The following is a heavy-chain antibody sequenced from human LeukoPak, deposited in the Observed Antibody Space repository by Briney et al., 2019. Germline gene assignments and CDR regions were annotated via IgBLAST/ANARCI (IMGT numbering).Heavy chain of an antibody. Sequence: RLSCAASGFIFSTYSMNWVRQAPGKGLEWVSYISSSSSTIYYAASVKGRFTISRDNAKNSLYLQMNSLRAEDTAVYYCARDRPPDYWGQGTLVTVSS. CDR1: GFIFSTYS. V-gene: IGHV3-48*01. D-gene: IGHD6-6*01. J-gene: IGHJ4*02. CDR3: ARDRPPDY. CDR2: ISSSSSTI.